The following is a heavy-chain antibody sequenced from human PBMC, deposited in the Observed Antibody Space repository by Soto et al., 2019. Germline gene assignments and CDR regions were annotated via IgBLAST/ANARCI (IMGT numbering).Heavy chain of an antibody. CDR2: IYYSGST. CDR1: GGSISSYY. V-gene: IGHV4-59*01. Sequence: ASETLSLNCTVSGGSISSYYWSWIRQPPGKGLEWIGYIYYSGSTNYNPSLKSRVTISVDTSKNQFSLKLSSVTAADTAVYYCAREWAAAGTFYYGMDVWGQGTTVTVSS. J-gene: IGHJ6*02. D-gene: IGHD6-13*01. CDR3: AREWAAAGTFYYGMDV.